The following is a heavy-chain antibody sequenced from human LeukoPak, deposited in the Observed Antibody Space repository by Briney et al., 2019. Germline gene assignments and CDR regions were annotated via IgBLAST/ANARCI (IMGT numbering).Heavy chain of an antibody. V-gene: IGHV4-30-2*01. J-gene: IGHJ4*02. Sequence: SETLSLTCAVSGVSISSGGYSWGWIRQPPGKGRESIGYIYHSGSTYYNPSLKRRATTSDNRTNNPFSQKRRSVTAADTTVYYCARTSPSGVFDYWGQGTLVTVSS. CDR3: ARTSPSGVFDY. D-gene: IGHD3-3*01. CDR1: GVSISSGGYS. CDR2: IYHSGST.